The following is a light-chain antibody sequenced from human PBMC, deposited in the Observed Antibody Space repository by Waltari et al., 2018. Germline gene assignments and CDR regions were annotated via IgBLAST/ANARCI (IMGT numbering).Light chain of an antibody. CDR3: QSYDDRSVV. CDR1: SGSLATKH. J-gene: IGLJ2*01. Sequence: NFMLTQPHSLPESPVKPATIPCTRSSGSLATKHLQWYQQRPGSAPTTVIYEDNQRPSGVPDRFSGSIDSSSNSASLTISGLKPEDEADYYCQSYDDRSVVFGGGTKLTVL. CDR2: EDN. V-gene: IGLV6-57*04.